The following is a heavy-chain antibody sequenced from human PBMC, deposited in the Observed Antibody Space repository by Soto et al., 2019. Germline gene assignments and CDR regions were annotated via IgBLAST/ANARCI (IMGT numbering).Heavy chain of an antibody. J-gene: IGHJ4*01. CDR3: ARDGTGAPVWGNYRADY. CDR1: GFTFSRYW. CDR2: IKQDGSEK. D-gene: IGHD3-16*02. V-gene: IGHV3-7*03. Sequence: GSLRLSCVASGFTFSRYWMSWVRQAPGKGLEWVANIKQDGSEKYYVDSVKGRFTISRDNAKNSLYLQMNSLRVDDTALYYCARDGTGAPVWGNYRADYWGHGALVTVSS.